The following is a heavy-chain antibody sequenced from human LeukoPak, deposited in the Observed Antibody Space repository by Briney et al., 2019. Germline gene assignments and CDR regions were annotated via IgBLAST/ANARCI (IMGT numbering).Heavy chain of an antibody. J-gene: IGHJ4*02. CDR1: GFTFSSYS. CDR2: ISSSGSSI. V-gene: IGHV3-48*02. Sequence: GGSLRLSCAASGFTFSSYSMNWVRQAPGKGLEWVSYISSSGSSIYYADSVKGRFTISGDNAKNSLYLQMISLRDEDTAVYYCARGYSSSWYLLFDYWGQGSLVTVSS. D-gene: IGHD6-13*01. CDR3: ARGYSSSWYLLFDY.